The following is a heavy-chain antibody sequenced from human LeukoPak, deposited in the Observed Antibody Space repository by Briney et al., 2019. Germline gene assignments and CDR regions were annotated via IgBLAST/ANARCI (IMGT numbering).Heavy chain of an antibody. Sequence: PGGSLRLSCAASGLTFSSHWMHWVRQAPGKGLVWVSRITNDGSSTTYADSVKGRFTISRDNAKNSLYLQMNSLRAEDTALYYCAKDIGYYDSSGPFDYWGQGTLVTVSS. CDR3: AKDIGYYDSSGPFDY. CDR1: GLTFSSHW. J-gene: IGHJ4*02. V-gene: IGHV3-74*01. CDR2: ITNDGSST. D-gene: IGHD3-22*01.